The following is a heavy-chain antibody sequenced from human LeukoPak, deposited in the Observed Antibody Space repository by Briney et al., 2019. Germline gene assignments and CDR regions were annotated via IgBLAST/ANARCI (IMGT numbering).Heavy chain of an antibody. V-gene: IGHV3-33*01. J-gene: IGHJ4*02. D-gene: IGHD1/OR15-1a*01. CDR3: ARWNNDWEFDY. CDR1: GFTFSSFG. CDR2: IWYDASNK. Sequence: PGGSLRLSCAASGFTFSSFGMHWVRQAPGKGLEWVAVIWYDASNKYYADSVKGRFTIFRDNSKNTLYLHMNSLRDDDTAVYYCARWNNDWEFDYWGQGTLVSVSS.